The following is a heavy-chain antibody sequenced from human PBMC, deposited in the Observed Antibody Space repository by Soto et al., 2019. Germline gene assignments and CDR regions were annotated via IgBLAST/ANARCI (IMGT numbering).Heavy chain of an antibody. J-gene: IGHJ5*02. CDR1: GGSISSLGYY. V-gene: IGHV4-39*01. Sequence: SETLSLTCTVSGGSISSLGYYCSWIRQHPGKGLEWIGCISYTGSTYYNPSLKSRVTMSVDTSKNQFSLKLTSVTAADTAVYYCARRRYSIGWSTNWFDPWGQGTLVTVSS. CDR3: ARRRYSIGWSTNWFDP. CDR2: ISYTGST. D-gene: IGHD6-19*01.